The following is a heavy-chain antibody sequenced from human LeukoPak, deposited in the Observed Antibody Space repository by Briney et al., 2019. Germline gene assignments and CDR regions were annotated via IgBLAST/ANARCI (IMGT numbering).Heavy chain of an antibody. J-gene: IGHJ6*03. CDR3: AKRAGLTYYYYFYMDV. V-gene: IGHV3-23*01. Sequence: GGSLRLSCAASGFTFSSYAMSWVRQAPGKGLEWVSAIRCGGGSTYYTDSVKGRFTISRDNSKNTLYLQMNSLRAEDTAVYYCAKRAGLTYYYYFYMDVWGKGTTVTVSS. CDR1: GFTFSSYA. D-gene: IGHD6-13*01. CDR2: IRCGGGST.